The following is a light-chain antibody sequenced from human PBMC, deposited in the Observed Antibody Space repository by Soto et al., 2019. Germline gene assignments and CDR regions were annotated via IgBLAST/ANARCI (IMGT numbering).Light chain of an antibody. CDR2: DAS. Sequence: EIVMTQSPATLSVSPGEGATLSCRASQTVSSNLAWYQQKPGQAPRLLIYDASTWATGIPARFSGSGSGTEFTLTISSLQSEDFAIYNCQQYNNWPPWTFDQGTKVEIQ. J-gene: IGKJ1*01. CDR3: QQYNNWPPWT. V-gene: IGKV3-15*01. CDR1: QTVSSN.